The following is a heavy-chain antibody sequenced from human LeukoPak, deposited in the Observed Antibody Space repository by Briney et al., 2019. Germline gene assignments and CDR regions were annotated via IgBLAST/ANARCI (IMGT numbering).Heavy chain of an antibody. Sequence: PGGSLRLSCAAAGFTFSSYSMSWVRQAPGKGLEWVANIKQDASEKYYVDSVKGRFTISRDRAKNSLFLQMNSLRAEDTAVYYCARDRQLLHWGQGTLVTVSS. CDR3: ARDRQLLH. J-gene: IGHJ4*02. CDR2: IKQDASEK. D-gene: IGHD2-15*01. CDR1: GFTFSSYS. V-gene: IGHV3-7*01.